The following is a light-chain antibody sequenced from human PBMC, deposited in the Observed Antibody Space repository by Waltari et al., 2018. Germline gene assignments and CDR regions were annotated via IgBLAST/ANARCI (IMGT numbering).Light chain of an antibody. CDR1: QSVNNNY. J-gene: IGKJ4*01. CDR3: QQYATSPEA. V-gene: IGKV3-20*01. Sequence: EIVLTQSPGNLSLSQGERATLSCRASQSVNNNYLAWYQQKPGQAPRLLIYGASTRATGIPDRFRGSGSGTDFTLTISRLEPEDFAAYYCQQYATSPEAFGGGTKVDIK. CDR2: GAS.